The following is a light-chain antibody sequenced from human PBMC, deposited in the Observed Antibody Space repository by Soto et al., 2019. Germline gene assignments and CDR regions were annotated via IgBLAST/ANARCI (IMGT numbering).Light chain of an antibody. CDR3: SSYTISAIV. J-gene: IGLJ2*01. CDR2: DVS. Sequence: QSVLTQPASVSGSPGQSITISCTGTSSDVGDYNSVSWYQQHPGKAPKLLIYDVSDRPSGVSNRFSGSKSGNTASLTISGLQAEDEADYYCSSYTISAIVFGGGTKVTVL. CDR1: SSDVGDYNS. V-gene: IGLV2-14*03.